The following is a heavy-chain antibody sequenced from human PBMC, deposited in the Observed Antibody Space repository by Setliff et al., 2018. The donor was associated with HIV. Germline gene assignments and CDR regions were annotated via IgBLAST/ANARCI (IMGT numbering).Heavy chain of an antibody. CDR2: ISASSVNT. Sequence: ASVKVSCKASGYTFINYHITWVRQAPGQGLEWVGSISASSVNTNYTQGRVTMTTDISTSTAYMELRSLRSADSAVYYCARDRRHEALRYYYYYMDVWGKGTTVTVSS. J-gene: IGHJ6*03. D-gene: IGHD6-25*01. CDR3: ARDRRHEALRYYYYYMDV. CDR1: GYTFINYH. V-gene: IGHV1-18*01.